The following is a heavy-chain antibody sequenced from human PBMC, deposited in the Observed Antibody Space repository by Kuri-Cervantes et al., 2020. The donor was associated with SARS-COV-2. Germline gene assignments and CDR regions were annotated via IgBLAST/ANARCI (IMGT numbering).Heavy chain of an antibody. J-gene: IGHJ4*02. CDR1: GFTFSNAW. Sequence: GGSLRLSCAASGFTFSNAWMSWVRQAPGKGLEWVSVIYSGGSSTYYADSVKGRFTISRDNSKNTLYLQMNSLRAEDTAVYYCAKGHDYGDFTGHFDYWGQGTLVTVSS. CDR2: IYSGGSST. D-gene: IGHD4-17*01. CDR3: AKGHDYGDFTGHFDY. V-gene: IGHV3-23*03.